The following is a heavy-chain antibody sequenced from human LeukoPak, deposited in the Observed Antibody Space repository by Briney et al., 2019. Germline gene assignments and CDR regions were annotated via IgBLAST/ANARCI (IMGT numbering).Heavy chain of an antibody. V-gene: IGHV4-4*07. CDR3: ARKLPGYSGYDYAIDY. D-gene: IGHD5-12*01. J-gene: IGHJ4*02. CDR1: GGSISLHF. Sequence: SETLSLTCTVSGGSISLHFWTWIRQPAGKGLEWIGRMYSSGSTNYNPSLKSRVTMSIDMSSNQFSLELFSVTAADTAVYYCARKLPGYSGYDYAIDYWGQGTLVTVSS. CDR2: MYSSGST.